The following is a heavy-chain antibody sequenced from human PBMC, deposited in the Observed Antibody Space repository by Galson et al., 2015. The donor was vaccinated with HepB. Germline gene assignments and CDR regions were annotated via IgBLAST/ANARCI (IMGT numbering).Heavy chain of an antibody. CDR3: AHRGYSGFHHRKYYYYGMDV. CDR2: IYWDDDK. V-gene: IGHV2-5*02. J-gene: IGHJ6*02. Sequence: PALVKPTQTLTLTCTFSGFSLSTSGVGVGWIRQPPGKALEWLALIYWDDDKRYSPSLKSRLTITKDTSKNQVVLTMTNMDPVDTATYYCAHRGYSGFHHRKYYYYGMDVWGQGTTVTVSS. D-gene: IGHD5-12*01. CDR1: GFSLSTSGVG.